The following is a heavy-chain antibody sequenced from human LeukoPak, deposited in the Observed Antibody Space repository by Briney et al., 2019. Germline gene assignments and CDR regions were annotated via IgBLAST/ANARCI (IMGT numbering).Heavy chain of an antibody. CDR1: GFTFSTYA. V-gene: IGHV3-23*01. Sequence: GGSLRLSCAASGFTFSTYAMSWVRQAPGKGLEWVSAISGSGGSTYYADSVTGRFTISRDNSKSTLYLQMKSLRAEDTATYYCASPLSGPRFNYDIDVWGKGTTVTVSS. CDR3: ASPLSGPRFNYDIDV. J-gene: IGHJ6*03. CDR2: ISGSGGST. D-gene: IGHD5-12*01.